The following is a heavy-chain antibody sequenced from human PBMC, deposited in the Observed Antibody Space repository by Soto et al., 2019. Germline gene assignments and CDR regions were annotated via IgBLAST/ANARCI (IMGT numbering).Heavy chain of an antibody. V-gene: IGHV1-18*01. CDR3: AASTATSSL. Sequence: QVQLVQSGAEVKKPGASVKVSCKASGYSFTNYGFSWVRQAPGQGLEWMGWINCYNGNTNYAPKLQGRFTMTTDTSTSTAYMELGSLTSDDTAVYFCAASTATSSLWGQGTLVTVSS. D-gene: IGHD1-1*01. J-gene: IGHJ4*02. CDR2: INCYNGNT. CDR1: GYSFTNYG.